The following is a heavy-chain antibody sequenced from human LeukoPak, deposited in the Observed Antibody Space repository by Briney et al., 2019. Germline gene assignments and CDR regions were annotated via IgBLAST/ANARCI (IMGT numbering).Heavy chain of an antibody. J-gene: IGHJ6*03. CDR1: GFSFSSYG. CDR3: SKGSGYEHNYYYYYMDV. D-gene: IGHD5-12*01. CDR2: IRYDGSHK. V-gene: IGHV3-30*02. Sequence: GLSLRLSCAASGFSFSSYGMHWVRQAPGKGLEWVAFIRYDGSHKYYADSVEGRFTISRGNSKNTLYLQMNSWSAEDTAVYYCSKGSGYEHNYYYYYMDVWGKGTTVTISS.